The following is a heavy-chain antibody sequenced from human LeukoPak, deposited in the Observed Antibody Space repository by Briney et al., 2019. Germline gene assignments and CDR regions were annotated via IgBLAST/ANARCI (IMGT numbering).Heavy chain of an antibody. V-gene: IGHV4-59*01. J-gene: IGHJ5*02. CDR1: GGSISSYY. Sequence: PSETLSLTCTVSGGSISSYYWSWIRQPPGKGLEWIGYIYYSGSTNYNPSLKSRVTISVDTSKNQFSLKLSSVTAADTAVYYCARDAPHHYYYSSGYYPNWFAPWGQGTLVTVSS. CDR2: IYYSGST. D-gene: IGHD3-22*01. CDR3: ARDAPHHYYYSSGYYPNWFAP.